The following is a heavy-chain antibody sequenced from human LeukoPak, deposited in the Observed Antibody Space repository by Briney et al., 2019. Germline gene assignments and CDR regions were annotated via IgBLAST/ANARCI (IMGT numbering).Heavy chain of an antibody. CDR3: ARDLDY. J-gene: IGHJ4*02. V-gene: IGHV3-30-3*01. Sequence: GRSLRLSCAASGFTFSSYAMHWVRQAPGKGLEWVAVISYDGSNKYYADTVKGRFTISRDNSKNTLYLQMNSLRAEDTAVYYCARDLDYWGQGTLVTVSS. CDR2: ISYDGSNK. CDR1: GFTFSSYA.